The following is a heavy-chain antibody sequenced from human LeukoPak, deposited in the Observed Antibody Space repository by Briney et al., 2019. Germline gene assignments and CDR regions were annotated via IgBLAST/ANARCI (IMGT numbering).Heavy chain of an antibody. V-gene: IGHV4-34*01. CDR3: ARGDYGGNPHLVYFDY. D-gene: IGHD4-23*01. J-gene: IGHJ4*02. Sequence: KPPETLSLTCALYGGSFSGYYWSWIRQPPGKGLEWIGEVNHSGSTNYNPSLKSRVTISVDTAKNQFSLKLSSVTAADTAVYYCARGDYGGNPHLVYFDYWGQGTLVTVPS. CDR1: GGSFSGYY. CDR2: VNHSGST.